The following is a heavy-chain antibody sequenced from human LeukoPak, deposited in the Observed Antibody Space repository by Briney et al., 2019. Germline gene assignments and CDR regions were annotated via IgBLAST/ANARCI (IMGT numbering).Heavy chain of an antibody. J-gene: IGHJ4*02. V-gene: IGHV3-64*01. D-gene: IGHD5-12*01. CDR2: ISSNGDST. CDR3: ARGGGYRGYGQDY. CDR1: GFTFSSYA. Sequence: GGSLRLSCAASGFTFSSYAMHWVRQAPGKGLEYVSAISSNGDSTYYANSVKGRFTISRDNSKNTLYLQMSSLRVEDMAVYYCARGGGYRGYGQDYWGQGTLVTVSS.